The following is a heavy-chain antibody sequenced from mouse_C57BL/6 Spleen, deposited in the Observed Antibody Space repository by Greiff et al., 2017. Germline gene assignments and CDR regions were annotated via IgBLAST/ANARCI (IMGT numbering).Heavy chain of an antibody. CDR3: AREGGYDYDEDFDY. Sequence: EESGPGLVKPSQSLSLTCSVTGYSITSGYYWNWIRQFPGNKLEWMGYISYDGSNNYNPSLKNRISITRDTSKNQFFLKLNSVTTEDTATYYCAREGGYDYDEDFDYWGQGTTLTVSS. D-gene: IGHD2-4*01. V-gene: IGHV3-6*01. CDR1: GYSITSGYY. CDR2: ISYDGSN. J-gene: IGHJ2*01.